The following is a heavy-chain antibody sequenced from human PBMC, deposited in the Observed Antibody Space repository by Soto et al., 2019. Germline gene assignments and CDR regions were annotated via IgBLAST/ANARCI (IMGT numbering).Heavy chain of an antibody. Sequence: PSETLSLTCTVSGGSISSYYWSWIRQPAGKGLEWIGRIYTSGSTNYNPSLKSRVTMSVDTSKNQFSLKLSSVTAADTAVYYCARSSDGSGSYNIDYWGQGTLVTVSS. CDR2: IYTSGST. CDR3: ARSSDGSGSYNIDY. CDR1: GGSISSYY. V-gene: IGHV4-4*07. J-gene: IGHJ4*02. D-gene: IGHD3-10*01.